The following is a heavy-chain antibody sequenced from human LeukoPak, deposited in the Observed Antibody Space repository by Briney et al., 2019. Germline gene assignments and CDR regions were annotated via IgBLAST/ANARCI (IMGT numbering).Heavy chain of an antibody. CDR1: GFTFGSYA. CDR2: ISYDGSNK. D-gene: IGHD6-19*01. J-gene: IGHJ4*02. CDR3: ARGRQWLAPYYFDY. Sequence: GGSLRLSCAASGFTFGSYAMHWVRQAPGKGLEWVAVISYDGSNKYYADSVKGRFTISRDNSKNTLYLQMNSLRAEDTAVYYCARGRQWLAPYYFDYWGQGTLVTVSS. V-gene: IGHV3-30*04.